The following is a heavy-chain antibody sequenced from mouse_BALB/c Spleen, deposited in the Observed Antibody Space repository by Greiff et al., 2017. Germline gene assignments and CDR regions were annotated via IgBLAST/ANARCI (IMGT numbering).Heavy chain of an antibody. D-gene: IGHD2-2*01. V-gene: IGHV1-18*01. CDR1: GYTFTDYN. Sequence: EVQLQQSGPELVKPGASVKIPCKASGYTFTDYNMDWVKQSHGKSLEWIGDINPNNGGTIYNQKFKGKATLTVDKSSSTAYMELRSLTSEDTAVYYGARLGIYYGNDVYYAMDYWGQGTSVTGSA. CDR2: INPNNGGT. CDR3: ARLGIYYGNDVYYAMDY. J-gene: IGHJ4*01.